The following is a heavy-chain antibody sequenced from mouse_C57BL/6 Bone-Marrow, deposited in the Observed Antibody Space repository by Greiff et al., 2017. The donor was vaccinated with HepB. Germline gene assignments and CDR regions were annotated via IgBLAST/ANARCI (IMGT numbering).Heavy chain of an antibody. CDR2: IRSKSNNYAT. CDR1: GFSFNTYA. CDR3: VRHLDSSGPLYYAKDY. D-gene: IGHD3-2*02. V-gene: IGHV10-1*01. J-gene: IGHJ4*01. Sequence: EVKLVESGGGLVQPKGSLKLSCAASGFSFNTYAMNWVRQAPGKGLEWVARIRSKSNNYATYYADSVKDRFTISRDDSESMLYLQMNNLKTEDTAMYYCVRHLDSSGPLYYAKDYWGQGTSVTVSS.